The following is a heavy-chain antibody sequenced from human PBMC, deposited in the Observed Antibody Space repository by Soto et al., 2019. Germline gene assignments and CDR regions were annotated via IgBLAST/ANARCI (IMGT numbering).Heavy chain of an antibody. CDR2: ISGSGGST. V-gene: IGHV3-23*01. Sequence: GGSLRLSCAASGFTFSSYVMSWVRQAPGKGLEWVSAISGSGGSTYYADSVKGRFTISRDNSKNTLYLQMNSLRAEDTAVYYCAKSKEAEPTNFDYWGQGTLVTVSS. D-gene: IGHD1-1*01. J-gene: IGHJ4*02. CDR1: GFTFSSYV. CDR3: AKSKEAEPTNFDY.